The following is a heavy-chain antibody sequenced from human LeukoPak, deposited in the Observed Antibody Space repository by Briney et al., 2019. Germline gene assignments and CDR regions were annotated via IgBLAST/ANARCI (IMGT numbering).Heavy chain of an antibody. CDR2: IYPGDSDT. D-gene: IGHD2-21*02. J-gene: IGHJ4*02. Sequence: GESLKNSCKGSGYSFTSYWIGWVRQMPGKGLEWMGIIYPGDSDTRYSPSFQGQVTISADKSISTAYLQWSSLKASDTAMYYCARSSLAYCGGDCYSGFYYWGQGTLVTVSS. V-gene: IGHV5-51*01. CDR1: GYSFTSYW. CDR3: ARSSLAYCGGDCYSGFYY.